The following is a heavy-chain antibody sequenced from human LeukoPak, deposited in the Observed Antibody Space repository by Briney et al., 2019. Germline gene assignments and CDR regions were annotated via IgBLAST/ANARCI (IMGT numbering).Heavy chain of an antibody. CDR2: INSDGSEG. Sequence: GGSLRLSCAVSGFTFSGFWMSWSRQAPGKGLEWVASINSDGSEGYYVDSVKGRFTISRDNAKNSLYLQMNSLRADDTAVYYCARDRDWYTFDYWGQGALVTVSS. D-gene: IGHD2-21*01. CDR3: ARDRDWYTFDY. V-gene: IGHV3-7*01. CDR1: GFTFSGFW. J-gene: IGHJ4*02.